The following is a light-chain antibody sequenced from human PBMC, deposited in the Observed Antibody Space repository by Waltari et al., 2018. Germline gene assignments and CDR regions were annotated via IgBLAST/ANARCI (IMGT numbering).Light chain of an antibody. V-gene: IGKV3-20*01. CDR2: GAS. CDR3: QQYGSSPYT. CDR1: QSVSSSY. J-gene: IGKJ2*01. Sequence: EIVLTQSPGTLSLSPGERATLSCRASQSVSSSYLAWYQQQPGQAPRLLIYGASGRATGIPDRFSGSGSGTDFTLTISRLEPEDFAVYYCQQYGSSPYTFGQGTKLEIK.